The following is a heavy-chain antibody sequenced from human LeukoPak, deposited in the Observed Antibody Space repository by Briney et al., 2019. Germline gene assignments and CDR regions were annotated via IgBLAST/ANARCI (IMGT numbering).Heavy chain of an antibody. CDR3: AIVDTAGSAGMDV. J-gene: IGHJ6*02. D-gene: IGHD5-18*01. CDR1: GGTFISYA. Sequence: ASVKVSCKASGGTFISYAISWVRQAPGQGLEWMGGIIPIFGTANHAQKFQGRVTITADESTSTAYMELSSLRSEDTAVYYCAIVDTAGSAGMDVWGQGTTVTVSS. V-gene: IGHV1-69*13. CDR2: IIPIFGTA.